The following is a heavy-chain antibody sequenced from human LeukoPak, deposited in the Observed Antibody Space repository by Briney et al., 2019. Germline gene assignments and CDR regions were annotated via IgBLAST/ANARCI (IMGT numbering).Heavy chain of an antibody. J-gene: IGHJ4*02. CDR1: GYSFTSYW. CDR3: ARPYSSSWYGGFFDY. V-gene: IGHV5-51*01. D-gene: IGHD6-13*01. Sequence: GESLKISCKGSGYSFTSYWIGWVRQMPGKGLEWMGIIYPGDSDTRYSPSFQGQVTISADKSISTAYLQWSSLKASDTAMYHCARPYSSSWYGGFFDYWGQGTLVTVSS. CDR2: IYPGDSDT.